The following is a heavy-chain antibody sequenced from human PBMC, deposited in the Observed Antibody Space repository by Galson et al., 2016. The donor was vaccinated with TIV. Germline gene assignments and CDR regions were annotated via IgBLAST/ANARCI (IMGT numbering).Heavy chain of an antibody. CDR3: ARATPSVFGIIMTLDS. J-gene: IGHJ4*02. D-gene: IGHD3-16*01. CDR1: GDSVSSNSAA. Sequence: CAISGDSVSSNSAAWNWLRQSPSRGLEWLGRTFYRSKWYNDYAPSVNSRITINPDTSKNQFSLQLNSVTPEDTAVYYCARATPSVFGIIMTLDSCGQGTLVTVSS. CDR2: TFYRSKWYN. V-gene: IGHV6-1*01.